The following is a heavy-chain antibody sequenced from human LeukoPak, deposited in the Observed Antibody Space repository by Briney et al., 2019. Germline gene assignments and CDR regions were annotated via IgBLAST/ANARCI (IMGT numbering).Heavy chain of an antibody. CDR2: ISGSGDNT. CDR1: GFTFDDYT. Sequence: GGSLRLSCAASGFTFDDYTMHWVRQAPGKGLEWVSTISGSGDNTYYADSVKGRFTISRDNAKNTLYLQMNSLRAEDTAVYYCARDLGNLRDYWGQGTLVTVSS. V-gene: IGHV3-43*01. J-gene: IGHJ4*02. D-gene: IGHD2/OR15-2a*01. CDR3: ARDLGNLRDY.